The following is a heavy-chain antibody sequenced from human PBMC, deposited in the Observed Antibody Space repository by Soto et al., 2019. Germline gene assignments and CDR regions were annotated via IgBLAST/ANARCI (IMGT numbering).Heavy chain of an antibody. CDR2: TSANGGHK. Sequence: PGGSLRLSCAASGITFTSYAMSWVRQAPGKGLEWVSATSANGGHKHHADSVKGRFNISRDNPKNPLYLKMNSLRAEDTPVFYCAKDHRSRWSFQNWGQGTLVTVSS. CDR1: GITFTSYA. CDR3: AKDHRSRWSFQN. J-gene: IGHJ1*01. V-gene: IGHV3-23*01. D-gene: IGHD6-19*01.